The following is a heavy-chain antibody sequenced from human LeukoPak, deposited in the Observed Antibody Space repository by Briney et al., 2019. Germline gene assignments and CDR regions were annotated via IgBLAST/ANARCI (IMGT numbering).Heavy chain of an antibody. Sequence: PSETLSLXCTVSGGSISSSSYYWGWIRQPPGKGLEWIGSIYYSGSTYYNPSLKSRVTISVDTSKNQFSLKLSSVTAADTAVYYCARSVMVIAIDAFDIWGQGTMVTVSS. J-gene: IGHJ3*02. CDR3: ARSVMVIAIDAFDI. V-gene: IGHV4-39*01. D-gene: IGHD2-21*01. CDR2: IYYSGST. CDR1: GGSISSSSYY.